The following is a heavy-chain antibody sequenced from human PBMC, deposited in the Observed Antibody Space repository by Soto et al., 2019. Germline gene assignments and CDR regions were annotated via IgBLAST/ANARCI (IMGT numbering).Heavy chain of an antibody. CDR3: HKESHH. V-gene: IGHV3-23*01. CDR1: GFTFSSYA. J-gene: IGHJ5*02. CDR2: ISGSGCGT. Sequence: GVSLRLSCAASGFTFSSYAMSWVRQAPGKGLEWVSTISGSGCGTYYADSMTGRFTISRDNSKNTLDLQMYGLRVEAQAVYYFHKESHHWGKGSLVRVCS.